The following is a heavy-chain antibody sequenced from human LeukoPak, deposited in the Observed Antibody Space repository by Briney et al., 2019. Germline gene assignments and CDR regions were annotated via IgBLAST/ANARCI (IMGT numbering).Heavy chain of an antibody. V-gene: IGHV1-18*01. D-gene: IGHD6-19*01. Sequence: WASVKVSCKASGYTFTSYGISWVRQAPGQGLEWMGWISAYNGNTNYAQKLQGRVTMTTDTSTSTAYMELRSLRSDDTAVYYCARDHLAIAVAGPGGYWGQGTLVTVSS. CDR2: ISAYNGNT. CDR3: ARDHLAIAVAGPGGY. CDR1: GYTFTSYG. J-gene: IGHJ4*02.